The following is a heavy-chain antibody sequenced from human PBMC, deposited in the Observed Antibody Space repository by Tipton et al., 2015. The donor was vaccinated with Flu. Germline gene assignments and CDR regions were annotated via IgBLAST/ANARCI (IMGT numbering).Heavy chain of an antibody. D-gene: IGHD4-17*01. CDR1: GFTFSDAW. V-gene: IGHV3-15*07. CDR2: LKRKSDGGTT. J-gene: IGHJ5*02. Sequence: SLRLSCAASGFTFSDAWMHWARQAPGKGLEWVGRLKRKSDGGTTDYRAPLRGRLAISGDDSKNMLYLQMNSLQIEDTAMYYCFTDDFGGSWGQGTLVAVSS. CDR3: FTDDFGGS.